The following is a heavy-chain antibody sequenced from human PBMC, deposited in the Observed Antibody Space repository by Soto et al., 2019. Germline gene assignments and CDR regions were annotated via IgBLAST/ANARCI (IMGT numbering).Heavy chain of an antibody. V-gene: IGHV3-11*06. D-gene: IGHD5-12*01. CDR1: GFTFSDYY. CDR2: ISGSSSYT. Sequence: QVQLVESGGRLVKPGGSLRLSCAASGFTFSDYYMIWIHQAPGKGLEWVSYISGSSSYTKYADSVQGRFTISRDNAKISLYLQMNSLRAEDTAVYYGARDANRDGFYQHDYWGQGTLVTVSS. J-gene: IGHJ4*02. CDR3: ARDANRDGFYQHDY.